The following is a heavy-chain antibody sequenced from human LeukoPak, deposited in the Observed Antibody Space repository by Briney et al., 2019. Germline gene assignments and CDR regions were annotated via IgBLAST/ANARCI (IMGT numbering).Heavy chain of an antibody. D-gene: IGHD6-13*01. CDR1: GFTFSSYA. CDR3: AKDLVSSSFNWFDP. V-gene: IGHV3-23*01. CDR2: ISGSGGST. J-gene: IGHJ5*02. Sequence: PGGSLRLSCAASGFTFSSYAMSWVRQAPGKGLEWVSGISGSGGSTYYADSVKGRFTISRDNSKNTLYLQMNSLRAEDTAVYYCAKDLVSSSFNWFDPWGQGTLVTVSS.